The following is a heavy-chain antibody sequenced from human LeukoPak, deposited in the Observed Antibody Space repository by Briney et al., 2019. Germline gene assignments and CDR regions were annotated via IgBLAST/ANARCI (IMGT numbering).Heavy chain of an antibody. J-gene: IGHJ4*02. CDR1: GGSISSSSYY. CDR2: IYYSGST. V-gene: IGHV4-39*07. CDR3: ASLLPPGIAAAGTIDY. Sequence: SETLSLTCTVSGGSISSSSYYWGWIRQPPGKGLEWIGSIYYSGSTYYNPSLKSRVTISVDTSKNQFSLKLSSVTAADTAVYCASLLPPGIAAAGTIDYWGQGTLVTVSS. D-gene: IGHD6-13*01.